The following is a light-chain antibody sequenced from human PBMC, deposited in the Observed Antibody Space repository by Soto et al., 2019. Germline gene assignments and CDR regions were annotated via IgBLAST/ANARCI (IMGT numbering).Light chain of an antibody. CDR1: SSNIGGSYD. J-gene: IGLJ2*01. CDR2: GNH. V-gene: IGLV1-40*01. Sequence: QSVLTQPPSVSGAPGQRVTISCTGGSSNIGGSYDVHWYQQLPGTAPKLLIYGNHNRPSGVADRFSGSKSGTSASLAITGLQAEDEADYYCQTYDSSLSAEVFGGGTKLTVL. CDR3: QTYDSSLSAEV.